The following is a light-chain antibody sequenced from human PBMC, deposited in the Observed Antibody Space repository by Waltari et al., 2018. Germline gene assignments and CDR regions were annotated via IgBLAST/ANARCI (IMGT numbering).Light chain of an antibody. Sequence: DIQMTQSPSPLSASVGDRVTIPCRPSQDIGNRLAWYPQKPGKAPNLLIYGTSSLQTVVPSRFSGSGSVTEFTLTISSLQPEDFGTYYCQQGKSFPITFGPGTKVEIK. CDR3: QQGKSFPIT. CDR1: QDIGNR. J-gene: IGKJ3*01. CDR2: GTS. V-gene: IGKV1-12*01.